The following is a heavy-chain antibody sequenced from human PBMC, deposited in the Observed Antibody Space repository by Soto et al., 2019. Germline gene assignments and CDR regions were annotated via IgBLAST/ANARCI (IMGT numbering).Heavy chain of an antibody. J-gene: IGHJ4*02. CDR3: AKDRSPTLVVITYYFDY. CDR1: GVTFISYA. V-gene: IGHV3-23*01. Sequence: VGSLRLSCAASGVTFISYAMSWVRQAPGKGLEWVSAISGSGGSTYYADSVKGRFTISRDNSKNTLYLQMNSLRAEDTAVYYCAKDRSPTLVVITYYFDYWGQGTLVTVSS. D-gene: IGHD3-22*01. CDR2: ISGSGGST.